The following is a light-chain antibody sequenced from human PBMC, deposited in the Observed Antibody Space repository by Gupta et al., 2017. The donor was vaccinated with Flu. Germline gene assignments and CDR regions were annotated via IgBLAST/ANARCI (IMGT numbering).Light chain of an antibody. CDR1: QSVSSY. CDR2: DAS. J-gene: IGKJ5*01. CDR3: QHRSNWLIT. Sequence: EIVLTQSPATLSLSPGERATLSCRASQSVSSYLAWYQQKPGQAPRLLIYDASNRATGIPARFSGSGSGTDFTLTISSLEPEDFAVYYCQHRSNWLITFGQGTLMDIK. V-gene: IGKV3-11*01.